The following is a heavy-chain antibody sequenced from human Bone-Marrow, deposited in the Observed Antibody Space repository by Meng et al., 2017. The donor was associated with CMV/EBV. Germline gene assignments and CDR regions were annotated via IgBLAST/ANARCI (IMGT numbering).Heavy chain of an antibody. CDR1: GFTVSSNY. V-gene: IGHV3-53*01. J-gene: IGHJ4*02. CDR2: IYSGGST. Sequence: GESLKISCAASGFTVSSNYMSWVRQAPGKGLEWVSVIYSGGSTYYADSVKGRFTISRDNSKNTLYLQMNSLRAEDTAVYYCARVSRSGDDGMVDYWGQGTLVTASS. D-gene: IGHD5-12*01. CDR3: ARVSRSGDDGMVDY.